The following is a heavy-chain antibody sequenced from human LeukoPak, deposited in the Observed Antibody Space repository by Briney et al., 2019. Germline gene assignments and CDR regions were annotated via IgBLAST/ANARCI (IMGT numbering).Heavy chain of an antibody. D-gene: IGHD6-6*01. CDR2: IYYSGST. Sequence: PSETLSLTCTVSGGSISSYYWSWIRQPPGKGLEWIGYIYYSGSTNYNPSLKSRVTISVDTSKNQFSLKLSSVTAADTAVYYCARHSSSSLYYYYGMDVWGQGTTVTVSS. V-gene: IGHV4-59*08. J-gene: IGHJ6*02. CDR3: ARHSSSSLYYYYGMDV. CDR1: GGSISSYY.